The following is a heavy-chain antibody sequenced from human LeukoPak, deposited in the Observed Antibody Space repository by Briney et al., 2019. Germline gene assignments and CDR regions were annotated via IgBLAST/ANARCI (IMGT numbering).Heavy chain of an antibody. D-gene: IGHD3-22*01. CDR3: ARPYYDSSAYYFFDY. J-gene: IGHJ4*02. Sequence: GESLKISCKGSGYSFTNYWIAWVRQMPGKGLEWMGIIYPGESDTRYSPSFQGQVTISADKSISTAYLQWSSLKASDTAMYYCARPYYDSSAYYFFDYWGQGTLVTVSS. V-gene: IGHV5-51*01. CDR2: IYPGESDT. CDR1: GYSFTNYW.